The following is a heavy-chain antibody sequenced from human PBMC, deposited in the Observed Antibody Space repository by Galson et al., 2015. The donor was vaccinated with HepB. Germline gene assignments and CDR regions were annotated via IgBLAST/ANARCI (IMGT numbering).Heavy chain of an antibody. V-gene: IGHV4-39*01. Sequence: SLTCTVSGGSTSSSSYYWNWIRQSPGKGLEWIGSVYYSGVTYYNPSLKSRVTISVDTSKNQFSLRVSSVTAADTAMYYCARALGGSYFYGMDVWGQGTTVAVSS. CDR1: GGSTSSSSYY. D-gene: IGHD3-16*02. CDR3: ARALGGSYFYGMDV. CDR2: VYYSGVT. J-gene: IGHJ6*02.